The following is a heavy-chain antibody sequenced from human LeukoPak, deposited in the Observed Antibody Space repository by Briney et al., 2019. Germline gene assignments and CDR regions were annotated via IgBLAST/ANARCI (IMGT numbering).Heavy chain of an antibody. Sequence: SETRSLTCTVSGGSIGGYYWNWIRQAAGEGLEWLGRTYSNGHIDHNASLKSRVAMSVDTSTNLFSLKLNSLTAADTAVYYCARERSESPGSGYDMDVWGRGTPVIVSS. CDR2: TYSNGHI. J-gene: IGHJ6*03. D-gene: IGHD1-14*01. V-gene: IGHV4-4*07. CDR3: ARERSESPGSGYDMDV. CDR1: GGSIGGYY.